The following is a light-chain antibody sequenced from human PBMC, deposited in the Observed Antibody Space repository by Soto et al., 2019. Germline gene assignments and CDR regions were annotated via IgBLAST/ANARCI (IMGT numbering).Light chain of an antibody. CDR3: TSYIRSSTLDYV. V-gene: IGLV2-14*01. CDR2: EVS. CDR1: SSDFGGYNY. Sequence: QSVLTQPASVSGSPGQSITISCTGTSSDFGGYNYVSWYQQYPGKAPKLMIYEVSNRPSGVSNRFSGSKSGNTASLTISGLQAEDEADYYCTSYIRSSTLDYVFGTGTKVTVL. J-gene: IGLJ1*01.